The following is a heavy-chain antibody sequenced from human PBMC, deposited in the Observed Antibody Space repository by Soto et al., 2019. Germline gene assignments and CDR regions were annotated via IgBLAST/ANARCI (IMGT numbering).Heavy chain of an antibody. CDR2: IYYSGST. Sequence: SETLSLTCTVSGGSVSSGSYYWSWIRQPPGKGLEWIGYIYYSGSTNYNPSLKSRVTISVDTSKNQFSLKLSSVTAADTAVYYCAREKPSSGYYYGDYFDYWGQGTLVTVSS. V-gene: IGHV4-61*01. J-gene: IGHJ4*02. D-gene: IGHD3-22*01. CDR3: AREKPSSGYYYGDYFDY. CDR1: GGSVSSGSYY.